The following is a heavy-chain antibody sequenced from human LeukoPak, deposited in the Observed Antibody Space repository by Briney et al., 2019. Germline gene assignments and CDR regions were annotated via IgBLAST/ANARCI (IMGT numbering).Heavy chain of an antibody. Sequence: ASVKVSCKASGYTFTGYYMHWVRQAPGQGLEWMGWINPNSGGTNYAQKFQGRVTMTRDTSISTAYMELSRLRSDDTAVYYCARSYDSSGYYDYWGQGTLVTVSS. J-gene: IGHJ4*02. CDR3: ARSYDSSGYYDY. D-gene: IGHD3-22*01. CDR1: GYTFTGYY. V-gene: IGHV1-2*02. CDR2: INPNSGGT.